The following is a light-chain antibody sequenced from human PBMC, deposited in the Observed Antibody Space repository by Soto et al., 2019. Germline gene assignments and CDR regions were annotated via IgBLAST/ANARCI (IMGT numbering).Light chain of an antibody. CDR2: SNN. J-gene: IGLJ2*01. Sequence: QSVLTQPPSASGTPGQRVTISCSGSSSNIGSNTVNWYQQLPGTAPKLLIYSNNQLPSGVPDRFSGSKSGTSASLAISGLQSEDEADYDCAAWDDSLNGPVFGGGTKVTVL. V-gene: IGLV1-44*01. CDR1: SSNIGSNT. CDR3: AAWDDSLNGPV.